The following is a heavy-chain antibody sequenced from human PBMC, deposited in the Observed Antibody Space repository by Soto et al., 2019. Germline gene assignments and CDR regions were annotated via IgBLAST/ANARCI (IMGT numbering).Heavy chain of an antibody. CDR1: GFTFSSYS. CDR3: ARVGGQLVPGFDY. V-gene: IGHV3-21*01. Sequence: PGGSLRLSCAASGFTFSSYSMKWVRQAPGKGLEWVSSISSSSSYIYYADSVKGRFTISRDNAKNSLYLQMNSLRAEDTAVYYCARVGGQLVPGFDYWGQGTLVTVSS. CDR2: ISSSSSYI. J-gene: IGHJ4*02. D-gene: IGHD6-6*01.